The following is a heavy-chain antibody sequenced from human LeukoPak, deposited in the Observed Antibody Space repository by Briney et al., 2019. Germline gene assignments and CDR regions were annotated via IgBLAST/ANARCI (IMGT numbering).Heavy chain of an antibody. Sequence: SETLSLTCTVSGGSISSYYWSWIRQPPGKGLEWIGYIYYSGSTNYNPSLKSRVTISVDTSKNQFSLKLSSVTAADTAVYYCARERYYYGSADAFDIWGQGTMVTVSS. CDR3: ARERYYYGSADAFDI. D-gene: IGHD3-10*01. J-gene: IGHJ3*02. V-gene: IGHV4-59*12. CDR2: IYYSGST. CDR1: GGSISSYY.